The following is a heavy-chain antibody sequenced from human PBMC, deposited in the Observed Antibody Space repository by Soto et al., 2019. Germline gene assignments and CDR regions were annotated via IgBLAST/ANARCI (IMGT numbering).Heavy chain of an antibody. J-gene: IGHJ5*02. D-gene: IGHD2-2*01. CDR1: GGTFSSYA. V-gene: IGHV1-69*13. CDR3: ARAIVVVPAAVAPNWFDP. CDR2: IIPIFGTA. Sequence: SVKVSCKASGGTFSSYAISWVRQAPGQGLEWMGGIIPIFGTANCAQKFQGRVTITADESTSTAYMELSSLRSEDTAVYYCARAIVVVPAAVAPNWFDPWGQGTLVTVSS.